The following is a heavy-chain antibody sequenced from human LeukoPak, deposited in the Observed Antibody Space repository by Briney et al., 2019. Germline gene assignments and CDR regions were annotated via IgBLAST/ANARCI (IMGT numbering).Heavy chain of an antibody. Sequence: SETLSLTCTVSGGSINNYYWSWIRQPAGKGLEWIGRIYSSGTTNSDLSLKSRVTMSVDTSKNQFSLKLNSVTAADTAVYYCARDRGYSAYVDYWGQGTLVTVSS. CDR3: ARDRGYSAYVDY. CDR1: GGSINNYY. V-gene: IGHV4-4*07. J-gene: IGHJ4*02. CDR2: IYSSGTT. D-gene: IGHD5-12*01.